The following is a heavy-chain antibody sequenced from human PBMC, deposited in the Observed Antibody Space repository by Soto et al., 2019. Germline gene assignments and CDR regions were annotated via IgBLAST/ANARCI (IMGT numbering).Heavy chain of an antibody. D-gene: IGHD3-9*01. CDR2: MNPNSGNT. V-gene: IGHV1-8*01. CDR3: ARPTNYYDILTGYYNTGAFDI. Sequence: ASVKVSCKASGYTFTSYDINWVRQATGQGLEWMGWMNPNSGNTGYTQKFQGRVTMTRNTSISTAYMELSSLRSEDTAVYYCARPTNYYDILTGYYNTGAFDIWGQGTMVTVSS. CDR1: GYTFTSYD. J-gene: IGHJ3*02.